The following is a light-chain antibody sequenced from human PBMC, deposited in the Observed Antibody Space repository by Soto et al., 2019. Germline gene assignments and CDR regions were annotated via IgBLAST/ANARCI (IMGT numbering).Light chain of an antibody. CDR1: QTSRSS. CDR2: DAS. V-gene: IGKV3-15*01. CDR3: QQYDIWPPYT. J-gene: IGKJ2*01. Sequence: LFASPGARDTLSCLASQTSRSSFACYQHTPRQAPSLLIYDASTRATGIPPRFSGGGSGTEFTVTISSLQSEEFVIHYGQQYDIWPPYTSGQGTTAEI.